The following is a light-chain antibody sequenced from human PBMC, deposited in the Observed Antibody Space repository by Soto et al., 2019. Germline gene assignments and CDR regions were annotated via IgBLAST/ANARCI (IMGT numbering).Light chain of an antibody. CDR3: QQYESYSPLT. CDR2: DAY. Sequence: DIPMTQSPSILSASVGDRVTITCRASQSIRSCLAWYQQKPGKAPKLLIYDAYSLESGVPSRFSGRRSGTEFTLTIAGLQPEDFATYYCQQYESYSPLTFGGGTKVEIK. V-gene: IGKV1-5*01. CDR1: QSIRSC. J-gene: IGKJ4*01.